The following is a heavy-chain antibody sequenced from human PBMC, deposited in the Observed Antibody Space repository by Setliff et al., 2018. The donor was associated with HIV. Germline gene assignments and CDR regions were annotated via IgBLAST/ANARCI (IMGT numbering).Heavy chain of an antibody. CDR1: GFTFSNNW. CDR2: ISPDGSST. CDR3: VRVVTIFSTGPHFDP. D-gene: IGHD3-3*01. J-gene: IGHJ5*02. Sequence: GGSLRLSCAASGFTFSNNWIHWVRQTAEKGLVWVSRISPDGSSTMYADSVKGRFTISRDNAKNTVYLQMNSLRAEDTAVCYCVRVVTIFSTGPHFDPWGQGTLVTVSS. V-gene: IGHV3-74*03.